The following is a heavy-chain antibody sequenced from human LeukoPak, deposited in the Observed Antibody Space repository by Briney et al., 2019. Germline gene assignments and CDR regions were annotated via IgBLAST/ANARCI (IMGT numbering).Heavy chain of an antibody. CDR3: ARANSGYPQTIDY. V-gene: IGHV4-34*01. D-gene: IGHD5-12*01. Sequence: GSLRLSCAASGFTFSSYAMSWVRQPPGKGLEWIGEINHSGSTNYNPSLKSRVTISVDTSKNQFSLKLSSVTAADTAVYYCARANSGYPQTIDYWGQGTLVTVSS. CDR1: GFTFSSYA. J-gene: IGHJ4*02. CDR2: INHSGST.